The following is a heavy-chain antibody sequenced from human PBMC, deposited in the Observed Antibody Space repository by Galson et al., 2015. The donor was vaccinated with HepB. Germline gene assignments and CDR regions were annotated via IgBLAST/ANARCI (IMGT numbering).Heavy chain of an antibody. CDR1: GFTFSSYA. V-gene: IGHV3-30-3*01. Sequence: SLRLSCAASGFTFSSYAMHWVRQAPGKGLEWAAVISYDGSNKYYADSVKGRFTTSRDNSKNTLYLQMNSLRAEDTAVYYCARDEAGIVGATTTLPPGYWGQGTLVTVSS. CDR2: ISYDGSNK. CDR3: ARDEAGIVGATTTLPPGY. J-gene: IGHJ4*02. D-gene: IGHD1-26*01.